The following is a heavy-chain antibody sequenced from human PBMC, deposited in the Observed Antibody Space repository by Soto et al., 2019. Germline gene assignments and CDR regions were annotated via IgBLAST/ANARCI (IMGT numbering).Heavy chain of an antibody. CDR2: FDPEDGET. V-gene: IGHV1-24*01. D-gene: IGHD6-13*01. Sequence: ASVKVSCKVSGYTLTELSMHWVRQAPGKGLEWMGGFDPEDGETIYAQKFQGRVTMTEDTSTDTAYMELSSLRSEDTAVYYCATDRSIAAAGSVPLTFDPWGQGTLVTVS. J-gene: IGHJ5*02. CDR1: GYTLTELS. CDR3: ATDRSIAAAGSVPLTFDP.